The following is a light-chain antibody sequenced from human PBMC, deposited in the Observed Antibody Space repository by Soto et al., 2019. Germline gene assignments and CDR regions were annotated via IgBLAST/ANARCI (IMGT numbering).Light chain of an antibody. Sequence: DIQMTQSPSTLSASVGDRVTITCRASQSISTWLAWYQQKPGKAPKILIYKASSLESGVPSRFSGSGSGTEFTLTISSLQPDDSATYYCQQYINRWTFGQGTKVEIK. J-gene: IGKJ1*01. CDR2: KAS. CDR1: QSISTW. V-gene: IGKV1-5*03. CDR3: QQYINRWT.